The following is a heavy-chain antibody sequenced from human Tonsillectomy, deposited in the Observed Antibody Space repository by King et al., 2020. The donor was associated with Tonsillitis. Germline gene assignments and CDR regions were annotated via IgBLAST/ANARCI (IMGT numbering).Heavy chain of an antibody. D-gene: IGHD1-26*01. CDR2: IYSGGTT. CDR3: ARGLVGATPQGMDV. CDR1: GFIVSTNY. V-gene: IGHV3-66*01. Sequence: VQLVESGGGLVQPGESLRLSCAASGFIVSTNYMNWVRQAPGKGLEWVSVIYSGGTTYYADSVKGRFTISRDNSNNTLYLQMNSLRAEETAVYYCARGLVGATPQGMDVWGQGTTVTVSS. J-gene: IGHJ6*02.